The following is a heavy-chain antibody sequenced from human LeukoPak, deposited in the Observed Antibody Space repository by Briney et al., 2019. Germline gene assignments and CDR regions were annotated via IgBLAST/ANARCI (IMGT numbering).Heavy chain of an antibody. CDR2: INWNGGST. D-gene: IGHD1-26*01. J-gene: IGHJ3*02. CDR1: GFTFDDSV. Sequence: PGGSLRLSCAASGFTFDDSVMSWVRQAPGKGLEWVSSINWNGGSTGYADSVKGRFTISRDNAKNSLYLQMNSLRAEDTALYYCAKGGYYDLDAFDIWGQGTMVTVSS. CDR3: AKGGYYDLDAFDI. V-gene: IGHV3-20*04.